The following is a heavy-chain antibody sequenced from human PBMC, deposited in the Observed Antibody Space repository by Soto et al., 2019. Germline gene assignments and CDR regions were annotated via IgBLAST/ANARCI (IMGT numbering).Heavy chain of an antibody. Sequence: ASVKVSCKTSGYSFTGYYIHWVRQAPGRGLEWMGWINPNSGATLYARKFQGRVIVSRDTSISTAFTELSSLSSDDTAVYYCARGPFNYDSSGYYVYWGQGTLVTV. CDR3: ARGPFNYDSSGYYVY. D-gene: IGHD3-22*01. CDR2: INPNSGAT. V-gene: IGHV1-2*02. CDR1: GYSFTGYY. J-gene: IGHJ1*01.